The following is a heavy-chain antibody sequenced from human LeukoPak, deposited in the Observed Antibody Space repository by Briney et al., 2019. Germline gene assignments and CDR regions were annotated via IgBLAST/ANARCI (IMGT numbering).Heavy chain of an antibody. CDR2: IYYSGST. V-gene: IGHV4-30-4*01. Sequence: WIGYIYYSGSTYYNPALKSRFTISVDTSKNQFSLKLSSVTAADTAVYYCARSLTIFGVVTDWGQGTLVTVSS. CDR3: ARSLTIFGVVTD. D-gene: IGHD3-3*01. J-gene: IGHJ4*02.